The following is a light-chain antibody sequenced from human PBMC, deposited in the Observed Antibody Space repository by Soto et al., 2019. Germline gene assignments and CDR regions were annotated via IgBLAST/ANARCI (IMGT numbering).Light chain of an antibody. CDR3: SSYPSITSVL. CDR1: SSDIGSHNF. CDR2: DVS. V-gene: IGLV2-14*03. J-gene: IGLJ3*02. Sequence: QSALTQPASVSGSPGQSITISCTGISSDIGSHNFVSWYQQHPGKAPKLIISDVSNRPSGVSTRFSGSKSGNTASLTLSGLQAEDEADYYCSSYPSITSVLFGGGTKLTVL.